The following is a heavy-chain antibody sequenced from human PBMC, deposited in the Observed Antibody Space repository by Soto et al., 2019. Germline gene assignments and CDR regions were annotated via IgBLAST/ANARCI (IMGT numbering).Heavy chain of an antibody. CDR3: ARGRWAAGLFDY. CDR2: ISNSGGSA. D-gene: IGHD6-19*01. V-gene: IGHV3-23*01. J-gene: IGHJ4*02. Sequence: ESGGGLVQPGGFLRLSCAASGFTFSSFTMSWVRQAPGKGLEWVSDISNSGGSAYYAGSVKGRFTISRDNSKNTLYLQMNSLRVEDTAVYYCARGRWAAGLFDYWGLGTLVTVSS. CDR1: GFTFSSFT.